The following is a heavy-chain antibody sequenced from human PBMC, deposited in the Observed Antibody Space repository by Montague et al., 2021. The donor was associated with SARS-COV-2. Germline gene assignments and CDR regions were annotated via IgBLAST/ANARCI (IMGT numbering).Heavy chain of an antibody. D-gene: IGHD3-9*01. CDR1: GFTFSSYS. V-gene: IGHV3-21*01. CDR3: ARDHFPDILTGYYLY. J-gene: IGHJ4*02. Sequence: SLRLSCAASGFTFSSYSMNWVRRAPGKGLEWVSSISSSSSYIYYTDSVKGRFTISRDNAKNSLYLQMNSLRAEDTAVYYCARDHFPDILTGYYLYWGQGTLVTVSS. CDR2: ISSSSSYI.